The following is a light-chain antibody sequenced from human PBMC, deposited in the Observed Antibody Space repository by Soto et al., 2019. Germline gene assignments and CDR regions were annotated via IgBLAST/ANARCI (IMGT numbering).Light chain of an antibody. CDR1: SSNIGAGYD. Sequence: QSVLTHPPSVSGAPGQRVTISCTGSSSNIGAGYDVHWYQQLPGTAPKLLIYGNSNRPSGVPDRFSGSKSGTSASLAITGLQAEDEAYYYCQSYDSSLSGPWVFGGGTKVTVL. V-gene: IGLV1-40*01. CDR3: QSYDSSLSGPWV. J-gene: IGLJ3*02. CDR2: GNS.